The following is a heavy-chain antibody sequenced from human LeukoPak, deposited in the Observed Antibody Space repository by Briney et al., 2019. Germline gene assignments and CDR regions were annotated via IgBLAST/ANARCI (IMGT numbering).Heavy chain of an antibody. CDR2: IYHSGST. D-gene: IGHD2-21*02. Sequence: SQTLSLTCAVSGGSISSGGYSWSWIRQPPGQGLEWIGYIYHSGSTYYNPSLKSRVTISVDRSKNQFSLKLSSVTAADTAVYYCARGAVTGLIDYWGQGTLVTVSS. CDR3: ARGAVTGLIDY. CDR1: GGSISSGGYS. J-gene: IGHJ4*02. V-gene: IGHV4-30-2*01.